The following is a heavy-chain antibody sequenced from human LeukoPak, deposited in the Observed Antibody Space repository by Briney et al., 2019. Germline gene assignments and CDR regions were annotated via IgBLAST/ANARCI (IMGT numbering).Heavy chain of an antibody. V-gene: IGHV1-69*04. D-gene: IGHD3-22*01. CDR3: ASRYYDSSRYYQYYFDY. CDR2: IIPILDIA. CDR1: GGTFTSYA. Sequence: ASVKVSCKASGGTFTSYAISWVRQAPGQGLEWMGRIIPILDIANYAQKFQGRVTITADKSTSTAYMELSSLRSEDTAVYYCASRYYDSSRYYQYYFDYWGQGTLVTVSS. J-gene: IGHJ4*02.